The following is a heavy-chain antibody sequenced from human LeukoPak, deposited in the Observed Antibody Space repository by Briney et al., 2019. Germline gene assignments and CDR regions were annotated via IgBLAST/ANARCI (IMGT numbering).Heavy chain of an antibody. V-gene: IGHV3-7*01. J-gene: IGHJ3*02. CDR1: GFTFSSYW. D-gene: IGHD3-16*02. CDR3: ARDHYVWGSYRLGLDAFDI. CDR2: IKQDGSEK. Sequence: GGSLRLSCAASGFTFSSYWMSWVRQAPGKGLEWVANIKQDGSEKYYVDSVKGRFTISRDNAKNSLYLQMNSLRAEDTAVYYCARDHYVWGSYRLGLDAFDIWGQGTMVTVSS.